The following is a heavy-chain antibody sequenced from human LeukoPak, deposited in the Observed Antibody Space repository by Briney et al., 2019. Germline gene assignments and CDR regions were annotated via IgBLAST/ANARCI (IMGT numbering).Heavy chain of an antibody. CDR2: ISYDGSNK. J-gene: IGHJ4*02. CDR3: AKGSLGGATISYGVN. Sequence: PGGSLRLSCAASGFTFSSYAMHWVRQAPGKGLEWVAVISYDGSNKYYADSAKGRFTISRDNSKNTLYLQMNSLRAEDTAVYYCAKGSLGGATISYGVNWGQGTLVTVSS. V-gene: IGHV3-30-3*01. CDR1: GFTFSSYA. D-gene: IGHD1-26*01.